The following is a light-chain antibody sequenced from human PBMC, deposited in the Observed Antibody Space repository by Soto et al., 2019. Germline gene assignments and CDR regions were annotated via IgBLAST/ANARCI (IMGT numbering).Light chain of an antibody. Sequence: DLQVTQSPSTLSASVGDRVTITCRASQSHNDWLAWYQQKPGKAPKLLIYKASGLESGVPSRFSGSGSRTEFTLTISSLQPDDFATYYCQQYNGYPWTFGQGTKVEIK. CDR3: QQYNGYPWT. CDR1: QSHNDW. V-gene: IGKV1-5*03. CDR2: KAS. J-gene: IGKJ1*01.